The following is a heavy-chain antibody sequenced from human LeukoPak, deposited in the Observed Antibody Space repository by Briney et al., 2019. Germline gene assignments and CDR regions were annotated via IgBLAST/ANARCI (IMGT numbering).Heavy chain of an antibody. V-gene: IGHV3-30*18. CDR2: ISYDGSNK. J-gene: IGHJ6*02. CDR1: GFTFSSYW. D-gene: IGHD6-19*01. Sequence: GGSLRLSCAASGFTFSSYWMHWVRQAPGKGLEWVAVISYDGSNKYYADSVKGRFTISRDNSKNTLYLQMNSLRVEDTAVYYCAKEGGSSGWYYYYYAMDVWGQGTTVTVSS. CDR3: AKEGGSSGWYYYYYAMDV.